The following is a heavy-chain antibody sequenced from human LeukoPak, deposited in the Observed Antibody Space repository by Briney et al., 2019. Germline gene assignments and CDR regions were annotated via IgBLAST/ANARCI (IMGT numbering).Heavy chain of an antibody. CDR3: AIFKPPTTYFYGSGSP. CDR2: INSDGSTT. V-gene: IGHV3-74*01. J-gene: IGHJ5*02. Sequence: GGSLRLSCAASGFTFSNYYMHWVRQVPGKGLVGVSLINSDGSTTTYADSVKGRFTISRDNAKNTLYPQMNTLRVADPAVYYCAIFKPPTTYFYGSGSPWGQGTLVTVSS. D-gene: IGHD3-10*01. CDR1: GFTFSNYY.